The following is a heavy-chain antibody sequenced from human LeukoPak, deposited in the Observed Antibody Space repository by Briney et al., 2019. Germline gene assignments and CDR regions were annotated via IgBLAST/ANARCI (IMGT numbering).Heavy chain of an antibody. Sequence: GGSLRLSCAASGFVFSNYWMSWVRQAPGKGLEWVANIKPDGTEKYYVDSLKGRFTISRDNTKNSLYLQMSSLRVEDTAVYYCARGGRAVAADYWGQGTLVTVSS. V-gene: IGHV3-7*01. J-gene: IGHJ4*02. D-gene: IGHD6-19*01. CDR2: IKPDGTEK. CDR3: ARGGRAVAADY. CDR1: GFVFSNYW.